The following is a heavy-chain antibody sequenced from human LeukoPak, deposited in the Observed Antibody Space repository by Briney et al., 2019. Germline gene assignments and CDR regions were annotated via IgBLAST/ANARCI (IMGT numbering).Heavy chain of an antibody. D-gene: IGHD3-10*01. V-gene: IGHV3-30-3*01. Sequence: PGGSLRLSCAASGFTFSSYAMHWVRQAPGTGLEWVAVISYDGSNKYYADSVKGRFTISRDNSKNTLYLQMNSLRAEDTAVYYCAREYYYGSGPLYFDYWGQGTLVTVSS. CDR3: AREYYYGSGPLYFDY. J-gene: IGHJ4*02. CDR1: GFTFSSYA. CDR2: ISYDGSNK.